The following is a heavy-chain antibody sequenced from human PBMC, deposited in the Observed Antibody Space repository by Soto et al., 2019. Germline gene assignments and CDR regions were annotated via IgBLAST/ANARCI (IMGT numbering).Heavy chain of an antibody. CDR2: IHHTGNT. D-gene: IGHD6-13*01. CDR3: ARGTTSRTWYAGY. Sequence: LSLTCAVYGGSFRGSYWGWIRQPPGKGLEWSGQIHHTGNTNYSPSLRSRGSISVDTSKNQFYMKFSSVTAADRALYYCARGTTSRTWYAGYWGQGTLLKVSS. V-gene: IGHV4-34*01. CDR1: GGSFRGSY. J-gene: IGHJ4*02.